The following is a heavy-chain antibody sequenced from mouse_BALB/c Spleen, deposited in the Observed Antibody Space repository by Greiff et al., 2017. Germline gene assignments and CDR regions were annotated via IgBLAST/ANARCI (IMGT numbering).Heavy chain of an antibody. J-gene: IGHJ4*01. Sequence: VKLVESGPGLVAPSQSLSITCTVSGFSLTSYGVHWVRQPPGKGLEWLGVIWAGGSTNYNSALMSRLSISKDNSKSQVFLKMNSLQTDDTAMYYCATYGNYSYYAMDYWGQGTSVTVSS. CDR2: IWAGGST. D-gene: IGHD2-1*01. CDR3: ATYGNYSYYAMDY. V-gene: IGHV2-9*02. CDR1: GFSLTSYG.